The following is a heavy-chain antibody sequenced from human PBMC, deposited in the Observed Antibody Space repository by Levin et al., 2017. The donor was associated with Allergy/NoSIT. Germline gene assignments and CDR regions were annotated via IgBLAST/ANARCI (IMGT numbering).Heavy chain of an antibody. V-gene: IGHV3-30*18. CDR2: ISYDGSNK. D-gene: IGHD3-3*01. J-gene: IGHJ6*02. CDR3: ANRGTPYGLDSDDFYYYGLDA. Sequence: GESLKISCAASGFTFSLYAMHWVRQAPGKGLEWVALISYDGSNKYYSDSVQGRFTISRDNSKNTLYLQMSSLRAEDTAVYYCANRGTPYGLDSDDFYYYGLDAWGQGTTVTVSS. CDR1: GFTFSLYA.